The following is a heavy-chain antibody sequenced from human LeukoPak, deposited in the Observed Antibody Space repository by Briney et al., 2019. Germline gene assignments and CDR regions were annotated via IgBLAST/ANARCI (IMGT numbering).Heavy chain of an antibody. CDR3: ARGYGQGYDAFDI. D-gene: IGHD4-17*01. CDR2: IYYSGST. CDR1: GGSISSHY. J-gene: IGHJ3*02. V-gene: IGHV4-59*11. Sequence: KSSETLSLTCTVSGGSISSHYWSWIRQPPGKGLEWIGYIYYSGSTNYNPSLKSRVTISVDTSKNQFSLKLSSVTAADTAVYYCARGYGQGYDAFDIWGQGTMVTVSS.